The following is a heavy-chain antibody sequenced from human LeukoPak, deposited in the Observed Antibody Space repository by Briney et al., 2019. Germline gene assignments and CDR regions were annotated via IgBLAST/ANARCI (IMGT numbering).Heavy chain of an antibody. J-gene: IGHJ4*02. D-gene: IGHD2-15*01. CDR2: IKKDGSEK. V-gene: IGHV3-7*01. CDR3: AREEYQVLLD. CDR1: GFTFSSYW. Sequence: PGGSLRLSCAASGFTFSSYWMSWVRQAPGKGLEWVANIKKDGSEKYYVDSMKGRFTISRDNAKNSLYLQMNSLRVGDTAIYYCAREEYQVLLDWGQGILVTVAS.